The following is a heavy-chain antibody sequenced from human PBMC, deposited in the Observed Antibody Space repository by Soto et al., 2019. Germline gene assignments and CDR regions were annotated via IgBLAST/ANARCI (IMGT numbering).Heavy chain of an antibody. CDR3: ARVRDSSGWDAFDI. CDR1: GFTFSSYA. J-gene: IGHJ3*02. D-gene: IGHD6-19*01. V-gene: IGHV3-30-3*01. CDR2: ISYDGSNK. Sequence: QVQLVESGGGVVQPGRSLRLSCAASGFTFSSYAMHWVRQAPGKGLEWVAVISYDGSNKYYADSVKGRFTISRDNSKNTLYLQMNSLRAEDTAVYYCARVRDSSGWDAFDIWGQGTMVTVSS.